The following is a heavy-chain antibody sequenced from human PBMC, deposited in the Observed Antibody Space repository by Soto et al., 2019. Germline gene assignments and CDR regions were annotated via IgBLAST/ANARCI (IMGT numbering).Heavy chain of an antibody. V-gene: IGHV1-69*08. D-gene: IGHD2-15*01. CDR2: IIHTLDVA. CDR1: GGTFSNYT. CDR3: ARDRVGPYCSDETCHSGDWFYP. J-gene: IGHJ5*02. Sequence: QVQLVQSGTEVKKPGSSVKVSCKASGGTFSNYTFAWVRQAPGQGLEWMGRIIHTLDVAYSAPKFQYRVSITAEKSSGTVYMERRSLKSEDTAVYYCARDRVGPYCSDETCHSGDWFYPRGQGTLVTISS.